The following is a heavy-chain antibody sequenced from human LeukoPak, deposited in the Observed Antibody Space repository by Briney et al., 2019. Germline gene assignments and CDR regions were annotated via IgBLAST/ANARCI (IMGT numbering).Heavy chain of an antibody. CDR2: IKEDGSEK. CDR3: ARVVVRGVMRNWFDP. CDR1: GFTFSRSW. J-gene: IGHJ5*02. V-gene: IGHV3-7*01. Sequence: QSGGSLRLSCVASGFTFSRSWMSWVRQAPGKGLEWVANIKEDGSEKKYVDSVKGRFTISRVNAKNSVYLQMNSLRAEDTAVYYCARVVVRGVMRNWFDPWGQGTLVTVSS. D-gene: IGHD3-10*01.